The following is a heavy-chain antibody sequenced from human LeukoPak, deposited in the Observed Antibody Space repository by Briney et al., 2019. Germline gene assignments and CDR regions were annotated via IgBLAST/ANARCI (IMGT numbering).Heavy chain of an antibody. D-gene: IGHD5-24*01. J-gene: IGHJ3*02. CDR1: GFSLNTRGVG. V-gene: IGHV2-5*01. CDR2: IYWNDDM. Sequence: GSGPTLVKPTQTLTLTCNFSGFSLNTRGVGVGWIRQTPGKALEWHVLIYWNDDMRYSPSLKSRLTLTKDTSKSQVVLTLTNMEPVDTATYYCAQAGDGYNPDAFDIWGQGTMVTVSS. CDR3: AQAGDGYNPDAFDI.